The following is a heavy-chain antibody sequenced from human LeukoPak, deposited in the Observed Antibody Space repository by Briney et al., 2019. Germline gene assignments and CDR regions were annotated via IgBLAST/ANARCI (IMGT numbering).Heavy chain of an antibody. CDR3: ARDPSNTSGRYAYFDY. D-gene: IGHD6-19*01. J-gene: IGHJ4*02. Sequence: ASVRVSCTASGFSFTRYGISWVRQAPGQGLEWIAWISAYNGDTNYAQTFQGRVTMTTDTSTITAYMELRSLRSDDTAVYYCARDPSNTSGRYAYFDYWGQGTLVTVSS. CDR1: GFSFTRYG. CDR2: ISAYNGDT. V-gene: IGHV1-18*01.